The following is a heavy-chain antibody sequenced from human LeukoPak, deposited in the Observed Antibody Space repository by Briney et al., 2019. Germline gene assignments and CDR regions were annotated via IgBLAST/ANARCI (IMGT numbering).Heavy chain of an antibody. V-gene: IGHV3-7*05. Sequence: GGTLRLSCAASGFTFSSYWMTWVRRAPGKGLEWVANIKQDGSEKYYVDSVKGRFTISRDNAKNSLYLQMNSLRAEDTAVYYCGRHGYYNFDFWGQGTLVTVSS. CDR1: GFTFSSYW. J-gene: IGHJ4*02. CDR3: GRHGYYNFDF. D-gene: IGHD3-22*01. CDR2: IKQDGSEK.